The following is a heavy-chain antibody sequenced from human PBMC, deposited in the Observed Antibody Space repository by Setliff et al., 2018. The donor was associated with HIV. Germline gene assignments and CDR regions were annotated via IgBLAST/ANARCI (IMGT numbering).Heavy chain of an antibody. J-gene: IGHJ4*02. D-gene: IGHD3-10*01. CDR3: ARWHPPYGFWEEDY. CDR2: IYYSGST. CDR1: GDSVSRSNYY. Sequence: SETLSLTCTVSGDSVSRSNYYWAWIRQPPGKGLEWIGNIYYSGSTYYNPSLKTRVTISVDGSKNQFSLKLKSVTAADTAVYYCARWHPPYGFWEEDYWGQGTLVTVSS. V-gene: IGHV4-39*01.